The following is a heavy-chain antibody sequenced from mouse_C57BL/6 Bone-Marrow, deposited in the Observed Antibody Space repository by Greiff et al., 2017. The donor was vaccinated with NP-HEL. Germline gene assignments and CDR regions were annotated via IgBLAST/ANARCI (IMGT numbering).Heavy chain of an antibody. V-gene: IGHV10-1*01. D-gene: IGHD2-3*01. CDR3: VRPFYDGYNYYAMDY. Sequence: EVKLVESGGGLVQPKGSLKLSCAASGFSFNTYAMNWVRQAPGKGLEWVARIRSKSNNYATYYADSVKDRFTISRDDSESMLYLQMNNLKTEDTAMYYCVRPFYDGYNYYAMDYWGQGTSVTVSS. CDR1: GFSFNTYA. J-gene: IGHJ4*01. CDR2: IRSKSNNYAT.